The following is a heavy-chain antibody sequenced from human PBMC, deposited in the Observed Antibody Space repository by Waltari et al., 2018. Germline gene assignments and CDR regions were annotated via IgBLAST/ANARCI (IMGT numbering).Heavy chain of an antibody. J-gene: IGHJ4*02. V-gene: IGHV1-18*01. D-gene: IGHD6-19*01. CDR2: ISVFKGHT. CDR1: GYTFTSYG. CDR3: ARVPHRSTGWLQAPYNFDF. Sequence: QVQLVQSGNEVKKPGASVKVSCKASGYTFTSYGISWVRQAPGQGLEWMGWISVFKGHTNYEQRLQGRVSMTADTSTSTSYMELRSLISDDTAVYYCARVPHRSTGWLQAPYNFDFWGQGTLVTVSS.